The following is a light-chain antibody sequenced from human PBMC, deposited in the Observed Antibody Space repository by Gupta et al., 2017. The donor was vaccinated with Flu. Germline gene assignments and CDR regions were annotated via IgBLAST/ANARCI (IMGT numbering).Light chain of an antibody. V-gene: IGLV3-1*01. Sequence: SYELTQPPSVSVSPAQPPSITCSGDKLGDKYACWYQQKPGQSPVLVIYQDSKRPSGIPERFSGSNSGNTATLTISGTQAMDEADYYCQAWDSSTGVFGTGTKVTVL. CDR2: QDS. CDR3: QAWDSSTGV. J-gene: IGLJ1*01. CDR1: KLGDKY.